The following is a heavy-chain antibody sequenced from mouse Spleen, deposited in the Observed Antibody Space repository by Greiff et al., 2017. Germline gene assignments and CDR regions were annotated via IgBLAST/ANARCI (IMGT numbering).Heavy chain of an antibody. CDR1: GYAFTNYL. Sequence: VQGVESGAELVRPGTSVKVSCKASGYAFTNYLIEWVKQRPGQGLEWIGVINPGSGGTNYNEKFKGKATLTADKSSSTAYMQLSSLTSEDSAVYFCARAPYYYGSSLYFDYWGQGTTLTVSS. CDR3: ARAPYYYGSSLYFDY. J-gene: IGHJ2*01. V-gene: IGHV1-54*01. CDR2: INPGSGGT. D-gene: IGHD1-1*01.